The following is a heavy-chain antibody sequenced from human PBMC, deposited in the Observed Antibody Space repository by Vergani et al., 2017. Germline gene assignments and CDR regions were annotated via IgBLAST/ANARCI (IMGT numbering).Heavy chain of an antibody. D-gene: IGHD2-8*01. CDR1: GFSFSSYS. Sequence: EVQLVESGGGLVKPGGSLRLSCAASGFSFSSYSMNWVRQAPGKGLEWVASISGSSSYVFYRDSVEGRFTITRDNAKKSVYLQINSLRAEDTAMYFCARGLWDCTHIRCSPPSYWGQGTQVNVSS. V-gene: IGHV3-21*02. J-gene: IGHJ4*02. CDR3: ARGLWDCTHIRCSPPSY. CDR2: ISGSSSYV.